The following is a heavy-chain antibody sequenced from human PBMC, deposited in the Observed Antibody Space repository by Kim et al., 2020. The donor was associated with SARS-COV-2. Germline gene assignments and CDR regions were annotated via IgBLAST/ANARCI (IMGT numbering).Heavy chain of an antibody. Sequence: GGSLRLSCAASGFPFNSYAMHWVRQAPGKGLEWVAVISYDGTKKFYTESVKGRFTISRDNSKNTLFLQMSSLRADDTAVYYCAKAVHDYNVFYFYGMDVWGQGTTVSVSS. J-gene: IGHJ6*02. CDR1: GFPFNSYA. D-gene: IGHD4-4*01. CDR3: AKAVHDYNVFYFYGMDV. V-gene: IGHV3-30*18. CDR2: ISYDGTKK.